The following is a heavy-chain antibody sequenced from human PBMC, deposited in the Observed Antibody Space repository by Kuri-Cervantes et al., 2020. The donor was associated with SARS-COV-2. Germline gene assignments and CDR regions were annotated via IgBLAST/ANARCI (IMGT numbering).Heavy chain of an antibody. V-gene: IGHV3-21*01. CDR2: SSSSSSYI. D-gene: IGHD6-13*01. Sequence: GESLKISCAASGFTFSSYSMNWVRQAPGKGLEWVSSSSSSSSYIYYADSVKGRFTISRDNAKNSLYLQMNSLRAEDTAVYYCASSPLEPSSSSEYYYYYMDVWGKGTTVTVSS. J-gene: IGHJ6*03. CDR3: ASSPLEPSSSSEYYYYYMDV. CDR1: GFTFSSYS.